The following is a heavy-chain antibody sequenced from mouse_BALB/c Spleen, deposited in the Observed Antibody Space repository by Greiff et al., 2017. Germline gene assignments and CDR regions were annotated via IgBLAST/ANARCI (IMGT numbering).Heavy chain of an antibody. D-gene: IGHD2-14*01. V-gene: IGHV5-4*02. J-gene: IGHJ4*01. CDR3: ARLYRYDDYAMDY. Sequence: EVMLVESGGGLVKPGGSLKLSCAASGFTFSDYYMYWVRQTPEKRLEWVATISDGGSYTYYPDSVKGRFTISRDNAKNNLYLQMSSLKSEDTAMYYCARLYRYDDYAMDYWGQGTSVTVSS. CDR1: GFTFSDYY. CDR2: ISDGGSYT.